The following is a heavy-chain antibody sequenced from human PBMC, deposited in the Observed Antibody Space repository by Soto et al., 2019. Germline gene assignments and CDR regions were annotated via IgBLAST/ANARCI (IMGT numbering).Heavy chain of an antibody. V-gene: IGHV1-3*01. CDR2: IIGVNGNA. CDR3: ALYSGKYSGLGPS. J-gene: IGHJ5*02. D-gene: IGHD1-26*01. Sequence: ASVKFSCNAAGYTFSNYAIHWVRQAPGQMLECMVWIIGVNGNAKYXXRFQGRVXXTSDTSASTAXMELSXRRSEETADVYCALYSGKYSGLGPSWGQGTQVTVSS. CDR1: GYTFSNYA.